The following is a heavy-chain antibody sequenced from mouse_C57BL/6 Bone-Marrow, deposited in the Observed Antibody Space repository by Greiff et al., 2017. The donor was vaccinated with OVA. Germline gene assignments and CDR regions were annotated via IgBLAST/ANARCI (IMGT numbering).Heavy chain of an antibody. D-gene: IGHD1-1*01. Sequence: EVKLVESGGDLVKPGGSLKLSCAASGFTFSSYGMSWVRQTPDKRLEWVATISSGGSYTYYPDSVKGRFTISRDNAKNTLYLQMSSLKSEDTARYYCASLNYYGSRGDYWGQGTTLTVSS. CDR1: GFTFSSYG. CDR2: ISSGGSYT. CDR3: ASLNYYGSRGDY. V-gene: IGHV5-6*01. J-gene: IGHJ2*01.